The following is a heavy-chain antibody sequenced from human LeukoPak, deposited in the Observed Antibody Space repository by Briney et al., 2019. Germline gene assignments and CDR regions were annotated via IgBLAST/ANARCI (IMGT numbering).Heavy chain of an antibody. CDR3: ARVVYDKNGMGV. J-gene: IGHJ6*02. V-gene: IGHV3-64*01. CDR2: ISSNGGST. CDR1: GFTFSSYA. D-gene: IGHD2-8*01. Sequence: GGSLRLSCAASGFTFSSYAMHWVRPAPGKGLEYVSAISSNGGSTYYANSVKGRFTISRHNSKNTLYTQMGSLRAEDMAVYYCARVVYDKNGMGVWGQAATVTASS.